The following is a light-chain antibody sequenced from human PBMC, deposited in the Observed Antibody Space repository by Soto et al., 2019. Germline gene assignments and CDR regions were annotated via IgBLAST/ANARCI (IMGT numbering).Light chain of an antibody. CDR1: QSINTY. CDR2: GAS. CDR3: QQSYRTPAT. Sequence: DLQMTQSPSSLSASVGERVTITCRASQSINTYLNWYQQKPGKAPELLIYGASGLQSGVPSRFSGSGSGTDFTLTISSLQPEDFATYYCQQSYRTPATFGPGTKVDIK. V-gene: IGKV1-39*01. J-gene: IGKJ3*01.